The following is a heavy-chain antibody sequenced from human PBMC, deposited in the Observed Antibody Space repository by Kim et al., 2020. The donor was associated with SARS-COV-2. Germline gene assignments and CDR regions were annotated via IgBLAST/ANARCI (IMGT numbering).Heavy chain of an antibody. V-gene: IGHV3-33*01. CDR2: IWYDGSNK. CDR1: GFTFSSYG. J-gene: IGHJ6*02. CDR3: ARDYDGGWWPYSSSSDYYYYYGMDV. D-gene: IGHD6-6*01. Sequence: GGSLRLSCAASGFTFSSYGMHWVRQAPGKGLEWVAVIWYDGSNKYYADSVKGRFTISRDNSKNTLYLQMNSLRAEDTAVYYCARDYDGGWWPYSSSSDYYYYYGMDVWGQGTTVTVSS.